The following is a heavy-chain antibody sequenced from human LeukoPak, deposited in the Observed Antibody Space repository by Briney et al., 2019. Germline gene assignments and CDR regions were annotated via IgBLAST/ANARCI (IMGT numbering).Heavy chain of an antibody. V-gene: IGHV3-9*01. D-gene: IGHD3-16*01. CDR1: GFTFDDYA. Sequence: PGGSLRLSCAASGFTFDDYAMHWVRQAPGKGLEWVSGISWNSGIIGYADSVKGRFTISRDNAKNSLYLQMNSLRAEDTALYHCAKVGTMITFGGGFDYWGQGTLVTVSS. CDR2: ISWNSGII. J-gene: IGHJ4*02. CDR3: AKVGTMITFGGGFDY.